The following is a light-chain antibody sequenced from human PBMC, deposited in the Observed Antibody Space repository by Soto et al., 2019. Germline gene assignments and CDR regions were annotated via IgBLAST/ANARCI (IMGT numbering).Light chain of an antibody. CDR3: CSYTGSPYV. J-gene: IGLJ1*01. CDR2: DVT. V-gene: IGLV2-11*01. CDR1: SSDVGGYRY. Sequence: QSALTQPRSVSGSPGQSVTISCTGTSSDVGGYRYVSWYQQHLGKAPKLMIYDVTKRPSGVPDRFSGSKSGNTASLTISGLQAEDEADYYCCSYTGSPYVFGTGTKLTVL.